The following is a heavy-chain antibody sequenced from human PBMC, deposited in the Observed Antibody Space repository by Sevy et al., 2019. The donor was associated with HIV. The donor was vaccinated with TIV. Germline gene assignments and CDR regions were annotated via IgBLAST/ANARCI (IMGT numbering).Heavy chain of an antibody. CDR2: IRYDGSNK. Sequence: GGSLRLSCAASGFTFSSYGMHWVRQAPGKGLEWVAFIRYDGSNKYYADSVKGRFTISRDNSKNTLYLQMNSLRAEDTAVYYCAKAPVRKAAPPWGSHFDYWGRGTLVTVSS. CDR1: GFTFSSYG. D-gene: IGHD3-16*01. V-gene: IGHV3-30*02. CDR3: AKAPVRKAAPPWGSHFDY. J-gene: IGHJ4*02.